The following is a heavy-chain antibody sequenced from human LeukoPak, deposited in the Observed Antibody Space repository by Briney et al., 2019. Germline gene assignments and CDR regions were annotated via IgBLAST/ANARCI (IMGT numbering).Heavy chain of an antibody. CDR1: GYTFTRHS. V-gene: IGHV1-46*01. D-gene: IGHD6-19*01. CDR3: ASANNGWAWDY. Sequence: GASAKVSCKTSGYTFTRHSMHWVRQAPGQGLEGMGIINPNGGRTTYAQKIQGRVTMTRDMSTGTTYMATRSLRAEDTALYYRASANNGWAWDYWGQGTPVTVPS. J-gene: IGHJ4*02. CDR2: INPNGGRT.